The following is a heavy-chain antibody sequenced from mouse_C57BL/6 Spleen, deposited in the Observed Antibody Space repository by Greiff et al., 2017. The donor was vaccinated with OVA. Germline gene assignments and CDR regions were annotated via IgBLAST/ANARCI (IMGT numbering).Heavy chain of an antibody. CDR1: GFSLTSYG. CDR3: TKIGNYDAMDY. J-gene: IGHJ4*01. D-gene: IGHD2-1*01. CDR2: ISSGGST. V-gene: IGHV2-5*01. Sequence: VKLMESGPGLVQPSQSLSITCTVSGFSLTSYGVHWVRQSPGKGLEWLGVISSGGSTDYNTAFMSRLSITKDNSKSQVFYKMNRLQADDTATYCCTKIGNYDAMDYWGQGTSVTVSS.